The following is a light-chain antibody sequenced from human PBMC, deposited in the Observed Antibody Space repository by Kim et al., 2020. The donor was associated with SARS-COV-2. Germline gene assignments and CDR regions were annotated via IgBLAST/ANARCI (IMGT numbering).Light chain of an antibody. CDR1: SSDVGGYNY. V-gene: IGLV2-14*03. Sequence: LSQPASVSGSPGQSITVSCTGTSSDVGGYNYVSWYQQHPGKAPKLMIYDVSNRPSGVSNRFSGSKSGNTASLTISGLQAEDEADYYCSSYTTSSTWVFGGGTQLTVL. CDR3: SSYTTSSTWV. J-gene: IGLJ3*02. CDR2: DVS.